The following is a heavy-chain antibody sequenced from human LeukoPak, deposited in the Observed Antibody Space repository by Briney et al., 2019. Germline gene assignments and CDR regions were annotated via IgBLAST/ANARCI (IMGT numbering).Heavy chain of an antibody. D-gene: IGHD4-17*01. CDR1: GDSVSSNSAA. J-gene: IGHJ4*02. CDR3: VGDAYGDYVFEY. Sequence: SQTLALTCAISGDSVSSNSAAWNWIRQSPSRGLEWLGRTYYRSKWYNDYKESVESRISINPDTSKNQFSLQLTSVTPGDTAVYYCVGDAYGDYVFEYWVQGSLVTVSS. V-gene: IGHV6-1*01. CDR2: TYYRSKWYN.